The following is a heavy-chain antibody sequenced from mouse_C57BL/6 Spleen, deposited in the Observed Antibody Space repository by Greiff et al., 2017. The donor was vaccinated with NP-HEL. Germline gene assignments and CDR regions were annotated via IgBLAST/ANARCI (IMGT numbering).Heavy chain of an antibody. J-gene: IGHJ2*01. CDR2: IYPNGGGT. CDR1: GYTFTSYW. V-gene: IGHV1-72*01. CDR3: ARYYGLFDYDD. Sequence: VQLQQSGPELVKPGASVKLSCKASGYTFTSYWMHWVKQRPGRGLEWIGRIYPNGGGTKYNEKFKSKATLTADKSSSAAYMQLSSLTSEDAAVYYCARYYGLFDYDDWGQGTTLTVSS. D-gene: IGHD1-1*02.